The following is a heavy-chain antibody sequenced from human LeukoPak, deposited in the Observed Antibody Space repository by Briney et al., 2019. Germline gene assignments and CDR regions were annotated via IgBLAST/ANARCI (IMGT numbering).Heavy chain of an antibody. V-gene: IGHV5-51*01. Sequence: GGPLKTSCKGPGYSSTSFWIGWVRQMPRKGLEWMGIIYSGDSETSYSPSFQAPGSISADKSISTAYLQWSSLKASDTAMYYCARFRQPGNRFDPWGQGTLVTVSS. J-gene: IGHJ5*02. CDR1: GYSSTSFW. CDR3: ARFRQPGNRFDP. CDR2: IYSGDSET.